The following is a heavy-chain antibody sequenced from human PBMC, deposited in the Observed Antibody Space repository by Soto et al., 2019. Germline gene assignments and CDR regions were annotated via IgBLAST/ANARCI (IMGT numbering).Heavy chain of an antibody. CDR2: ISAYNGNT. J-gene: IGHJ4*02. Sequence: QVQLVQSGAEVKKPGASVKVSCKASGYTFTSYGISWVRQAPGQGLEWMGWISAYNGNTNYAQKLKGQGTRPTYTSTSTAHMSLRRLRAGSTAVYHCAPDGGYSGSYCAQGTLVSVSS. CDR3: APDGGYSGSY. CDR1: GYTFTSYG. V-gene: IGHV1-18*01. D-gene: IGHD1-26*01.